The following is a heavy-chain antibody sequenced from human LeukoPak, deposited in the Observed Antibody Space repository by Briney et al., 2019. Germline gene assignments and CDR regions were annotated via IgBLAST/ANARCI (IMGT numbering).Heavy chain of an antibody. V-gene: IGHV4-59*12. D-gene: IGHD6-13*01. J-gene: IGHJ4*02. CDR3: ARELAAAGRPFDY. Sequence: PSETLSLTCTVSDDSITMYYWTWIRQPPGKGLEWIGYIYYSGSTYYNPSLKSRVTMSVDTSKNQFSLKLSSVTAADTAVYYCARELAAAGRPFDYWGQGTLVTVSS. CDR2: IYYSGST. CDR1: DDSITMYY.